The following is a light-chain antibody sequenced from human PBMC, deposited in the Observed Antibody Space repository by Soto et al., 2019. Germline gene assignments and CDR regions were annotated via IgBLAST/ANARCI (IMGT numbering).Light chain of an antibody. V-gene: IGLV2-14*02. CDR1: SSDVGSYNL. CDR2: EVS. J-gene: IGLJ2*01. Sequence: QSALTQPASVSGSPGQSITISCTGTSSDVGSYNLVSWYQQHPGKSPKVMIYEVSNRPSGVSNRFSGSKSGNTASLTISGLQAEDEADYYCSSYTSSSTLEVFGGGTKLTVL. CDR3: SSYTSSSTLEV.